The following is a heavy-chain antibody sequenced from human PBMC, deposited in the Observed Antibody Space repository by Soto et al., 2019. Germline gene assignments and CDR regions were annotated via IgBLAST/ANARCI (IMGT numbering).Heavy chain of an antibody. Sequence: QVQLVQSGAEVKESGASVKVSCKASGYTFTGYYIHWVRQAPGQGLGWVGEISPKSGGARYAQKFQGRVTMTKDTSITTVYMELSNLSPDDTAVYYCGRGRSGEIVVFYWGQGTLVTVHS. V-gene: IGHV1-2*02. D-gene: IGHD1-26*01. CDR3: GRGRSGEIVVFY. CDR1: GYTFTGYY. J-gene: IGHJ4*02. CDR2: ISPKSGGA.